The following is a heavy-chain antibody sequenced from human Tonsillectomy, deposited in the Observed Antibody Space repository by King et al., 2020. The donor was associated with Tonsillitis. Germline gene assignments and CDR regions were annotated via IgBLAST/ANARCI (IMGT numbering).Heavy chain of an antibody. D-gene: IGHD2-15*01. CDR3: ARGGGSPHSGLAV. Sequence: QLVQSGAEVKKPGSSVKVSCKASGGTFSSYDITWVRQAPGQGLEWMGGIIPIFGTSNYAQKLQGRVTITAAESPSTPYMELSSLRSEDTAVYYCARGGGSPHSGLAVWGQGTTVIVSS. CDR2: IIPIFGTS. J-gene: IGHJ6*02. V-gene: IGHV1-69*01. CDR1: GGTFSSYD.